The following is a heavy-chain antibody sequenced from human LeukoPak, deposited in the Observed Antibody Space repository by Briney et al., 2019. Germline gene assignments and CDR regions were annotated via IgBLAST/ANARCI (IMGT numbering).Heavy chain of an antibody. V-gene: IGHV1-2*02. J-gene: IGHJ4*02. CDR1: GYTFTDYY. CDR2: LNPNSGDT. CDR3: ARGRNIEMTTMSGGSDY. Sequence: ASVKVTCKASGYTFTDYYMHWVRQAPGQGLEWMGWLNPNSGDTNYAQKFQGKVSMTRDASISPAYMALSDLRSDDTAVYYCARGRNIEMTTMSGGSDYWGQGTLVTVSS. D-gene: IGHD5-24*01.